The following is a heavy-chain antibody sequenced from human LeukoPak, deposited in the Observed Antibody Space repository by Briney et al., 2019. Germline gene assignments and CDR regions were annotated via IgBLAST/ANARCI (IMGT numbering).Heavy chain of an antibody. V-gene: IGHV4-39*07. Sequence: PSETLSLTCTVSGGSISSSSYYWGWIRQPPGKGLEWIGSIYYSGSTYYNPSLKSRVTISVDTSKNQFSLKLSSVTAADTAVYYCARTPFAGYSSGWPWDYWGQGTLVTVSS. J-gene: IGHJ4*02. D-gene: IGHD6-19*01. CDR3: ARTPFAGYSSGWPWDY. CDR2: IYYSGST. CDR1: GGSISSSSYY.